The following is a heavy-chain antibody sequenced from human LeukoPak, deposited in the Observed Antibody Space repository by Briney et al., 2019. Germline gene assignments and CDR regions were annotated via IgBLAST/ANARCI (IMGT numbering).Heavy chain of an antibody. CDR1: GGPISSSNR. Sequence: SGTLSLTCAVSGGPISSSNRWRWVRQPPGKGLGWIGEIYHSGSTNYNPSLKSRVTISVDKAKNQFSLKLSSVTAADTAMYYCAINPGIAAAGTTDYWGQGILVTVSS. CDR2: IYHSGST. V-gene: IGHV4-4*02. D-gene: IGHD6-13*01. CDR3: AINPGIAAAGTTDY. J-gene: IGHJ4*02.